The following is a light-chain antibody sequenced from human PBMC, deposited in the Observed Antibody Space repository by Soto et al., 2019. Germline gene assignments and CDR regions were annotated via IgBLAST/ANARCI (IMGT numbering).Light chain of an antibody. Sequence: QSALTQPASVSGSPGQSITISCTGTSSDVGGYNYVSWYQQHTGKAPKLMIYDVSNRPSGVSNRFSGSKSGNTASLTISGLQAEDEADYSCSAYTSSSTYVFGTGTKLTVL. J-gene: IGLJ1*01. CDR3: SAYTSSSTYV. V-gene: IGLV2-14*01. CDR1: SSDVGGYNY. CDR2: DVS.